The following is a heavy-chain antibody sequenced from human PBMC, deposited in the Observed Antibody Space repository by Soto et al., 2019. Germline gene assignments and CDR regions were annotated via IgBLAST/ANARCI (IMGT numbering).Heavy chain of an antibody. CDR3: ARAGSGSYYWFDP. V-gene: IGHV1-2*04. Sequence: GASVKVSCKASGYTFTSYGISWVRQAPGQGLEWMGWINPNSGGTNYAQKFQGWVTMTRDTSISTAYMELSRLRSDDTAVYYCARAGSGSYYWFDPWGQGTLVTVSS. CDR2: INPNSGGT. CDR1: GYTFTSYG. D-gene: IGHD1-26*01. J-gene: IGHJ5*02.